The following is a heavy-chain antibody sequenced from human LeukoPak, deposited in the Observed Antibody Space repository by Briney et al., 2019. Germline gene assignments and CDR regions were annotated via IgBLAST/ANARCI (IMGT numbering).Heavy chain of an antibody. J-gene: IGHJ6*04. V-gene: IGHV3-7*03. CDR2: IKQDGSEK. CDR1: GFTFSSYW. Sequence: RGSLRLSCAASGFTFSSYWMSWVRQAPGKGLEWVANIKQDGSEKYYVDSVKGRFTISRDNAKNSLYLQMNSLRAEDTAVYYCARDTGAAKDYYYYGMDVWGKGTTVTVSS. CDR3: ARDTGAAKDYYYYGMDV. D-gene: IGHD2-15*01.